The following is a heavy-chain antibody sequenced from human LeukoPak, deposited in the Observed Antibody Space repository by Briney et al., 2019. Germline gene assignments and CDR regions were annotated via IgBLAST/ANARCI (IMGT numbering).Heavy chain of an antibody. CDR3: ARGLGYGDTTF. D-gene: IGHD4-17*01. CDR2: IYSGGST. J-gene: IGHJ4*02. V-gene: IGHV3-53*01. Sequence: GSLRLSFSASGFPFSTYAMHWVRQAPGKGLAWVSVIYSGGSTYYADSVKGRFTISRDNSKNTLYLQMNSLRAEDTAVYYCARGLGYGDTTFWGQGTLVTVSS. CDR1: GFPFSTYA.